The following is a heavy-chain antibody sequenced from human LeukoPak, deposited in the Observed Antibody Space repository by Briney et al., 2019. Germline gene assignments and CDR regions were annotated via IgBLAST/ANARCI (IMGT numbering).Heavy chain of an antibody. J-gene: IGHJ5*02. Sequence: GGSLRLSCAASGFTFSSYAMHWVRQAPGKGLEWVAVISYDGSNKYYADSVKGRFTISRDNSKNTLYLQMNSLRAEDTAVYYCASDQASSWFDPWGQGTLVTVSS. CDR2: ISYDGSNK. CDR3: ASDQASSWFDP. V-gene: IGHV3-30*04. CDR1: GFTFSSYA.